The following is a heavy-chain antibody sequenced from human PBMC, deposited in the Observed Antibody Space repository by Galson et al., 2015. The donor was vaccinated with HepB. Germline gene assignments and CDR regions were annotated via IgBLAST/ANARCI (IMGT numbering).Heavy chain of an antibody. D-gene: IGHD3-9*01. CDR2: IYYNGNT. V-gene: IGHV4-28*03. CDR3: ARGNYFDKEDALDF. Sequence: LEWIGYIYYNGNTYYRPSLKSRVTLSIDTSKNHFSLKLTAVTAADTAMYYCARGNYFDKEDALDFWGQGTMVTVSS. J-gene: IGHJ3*01.